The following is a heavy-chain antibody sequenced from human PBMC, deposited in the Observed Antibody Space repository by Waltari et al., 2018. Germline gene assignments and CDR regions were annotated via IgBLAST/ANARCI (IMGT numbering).Heavy chain of an antibody. D-gene: IGHD6-13*01. J-gene: IGHJ6*02. Sequence: EVQLVESGGGLVKPGGSLRLSCSVSGFHFTTYPMNWVRQAPGKGLEWVSSISSTSSDIYYADSVKGRFTISRDNAKSSLYLQLNSLRAEDTAVYYCAGGYSSYYGMDVWGQGTTVTVSS. CDR3: AGGYSSYYGMDV. V-gene: IGHV3-21*02. CDR2: ISSTSSDI. CDR1: GFHFTTYP.